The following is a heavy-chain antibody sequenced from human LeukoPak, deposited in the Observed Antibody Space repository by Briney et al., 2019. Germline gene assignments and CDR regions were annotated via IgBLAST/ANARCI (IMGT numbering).Heavy chain of an antibody. J-gene: IGHJ5*02. D-gene: IGHD3-22*01. V-gene: IGHV3-21*01. CDR3: AREVSYYDSSGYYGWFDP. CDR1: GFTFSSYS. Sequence: GGSLRLSCAASGFTFSSYSMNWVRQAPGKGLEWVSSISSSSSYIYYADSVKGRFTISRDNAKNSLYPQMNSLRAEDTAVYYCAREVSYYDSSGYYGWFDPWGQGTLVTVSS. CDR2: ISSSSSYI.